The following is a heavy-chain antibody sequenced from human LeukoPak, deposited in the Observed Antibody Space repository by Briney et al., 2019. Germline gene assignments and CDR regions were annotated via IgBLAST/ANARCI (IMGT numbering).Heavy chain of an antibody. CDR2: INPNSGGT. Sequence: GASVKVSCTASGYTFTGYYMHWVRQAPGQGLEWMGWINPNSGGTNYAQKFQGSVTMTRDTSISTAYMELSRMRSDDTAVYYCASGERVVTAIPEYYFDYWGEGTLVTVSS. J-gene: IGHJ4*02. CDR3: ASGERVVTAIPEYYFDY. D-gene: IGHD2-21*02. CDR1: GYTFTGYY. V-gene: IGHV1-2*02.